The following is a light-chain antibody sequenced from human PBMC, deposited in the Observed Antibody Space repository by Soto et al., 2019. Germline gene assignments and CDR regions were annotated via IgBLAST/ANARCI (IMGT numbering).Light chain of an antibody. CDR2: GAS. V-gene: IGKV3-15*01. CDR3: QQYGSSPP. CDR1: QSVSSN. Sequence: EIVMTHSPSTVSVSPGERASLSCRASQSVSSNLAWYQQKPGQAPRLLIYGASTRATGIPARFSGSGSGTHFTLTITRLEPDDFAVYYCQQYGSSPPFGQGTLLEI. J-gene: IGKJ5*01.